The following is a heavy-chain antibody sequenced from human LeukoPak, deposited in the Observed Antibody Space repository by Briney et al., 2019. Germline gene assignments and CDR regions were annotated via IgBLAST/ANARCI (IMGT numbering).Heavy chain of an antibody. CDR2: VHHTETT. Sequence: KPPETLSLTCSVSLIPMTICFHWAWTRQPPGKGLEFMALVHHTETTYSNPSLNSRVTISVDTSSNSFSPRLTSVTAAAWAADYCAKGIRFDFWGQGRLVTVSS. J-gene: IGHJ4*02. V-gene: IGHV4-38-2*02. CDR1: LIPMTICFH. D-gene: IGHD2/OR15-2a*01. CDR3: AKGIRFDF.